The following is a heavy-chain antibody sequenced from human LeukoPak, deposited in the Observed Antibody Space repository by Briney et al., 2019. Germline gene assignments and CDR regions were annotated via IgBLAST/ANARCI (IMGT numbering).Heavy chain of an antibody. J-gene: IGHJ1*01. CDR2: ISWNSGTI. CDR3: ARAYKDRSLAGKKEFFQH. V-gene: IGHV3-9*01. CDR1: GFTFDNYA. D-gene: IGHD6-19*01. Sequence: GGSLRLSCAAFGFTFDNYAMNWDRQVPGKGLEWMSLISWNSGTIGYADSVKGRFTISRDNANNFLYLQMNSLRAEDTALYYCARAYKDRSLAGKKEFFQHWGQGTLVTVSS.